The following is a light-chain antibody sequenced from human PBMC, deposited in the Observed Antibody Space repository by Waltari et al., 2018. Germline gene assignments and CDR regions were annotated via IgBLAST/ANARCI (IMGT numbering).Light chain of an antibody. CDR2: QDN. Sequence: YELTQPPSVSVSPGQTSSIHCPGATLGAKYAWWYQQQPGQSPVLVIYQDNKRPSGIPERFSGSNSGNTATLTISGTQALDEADYYCQAWDSTTRVFGGGTKLTVI. J-gene: IGLJ3*02. CDR1: TLGAKY. CDR3: QAWDSTTRV. V-gene: IGLV3-1*01.